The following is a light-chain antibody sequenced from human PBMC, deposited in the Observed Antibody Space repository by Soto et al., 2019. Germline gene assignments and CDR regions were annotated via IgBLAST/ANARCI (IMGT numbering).Light chain of an antibody. V-gene: IGKV1-17*01. J-gene: IGKJ1*01. CDR2: AAS. Sequence: DIQMTQSPSSLSASVGDRVTITCRASQGIGDALGWYQQKPGKAPKRLIYAASTLQSGVPSRFSGSGSGTEFTLTISSLQPEDFATYYCLQHNAFWWTFGQGTKVEIK. CDR1: QGIGDA. CDR3: LQHNAFWWT.